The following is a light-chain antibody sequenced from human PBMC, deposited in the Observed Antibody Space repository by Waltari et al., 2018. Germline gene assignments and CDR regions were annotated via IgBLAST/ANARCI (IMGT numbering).Light chain of an antibody. V-gene: IGLV2-8*01. J-gene: IGLJ1*01. CDR2: EVS. CDR1: SSYLGGYKS. Sequence: QSALTQPPSASGSPGQSVTIPCTGTSSYLGGYKSVSWYRQHPGKGPKLLIYEVSKRPSGVPNRFSGSKSGNTASLTVSGLQAEDEADYYCSSYAGSNNLVFGTGTKVTVL. CDR3: SSYAGSNNLV.